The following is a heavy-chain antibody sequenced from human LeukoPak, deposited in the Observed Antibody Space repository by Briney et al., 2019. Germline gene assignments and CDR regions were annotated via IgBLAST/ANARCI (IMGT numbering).Heavy chain of an antibody. Sequence: ASVKVSCKTSGYRFTIYGISWVRQAPGQGLEWMGWMSTYNGNTNYAQKLQGRVTMTTETSTSTAYMELRSLRSDDTAIYSCARAPGGGNGFDYWAQGTLVTVSS. D-gene: IGHD4-23*01. CDR1: GYRFTIYG. V-gene: IGHV1-18*01. CDR3: ARAPGGGNGFDY. CDR2: MSTYNGNT. J-gene: IGHJ4*02.